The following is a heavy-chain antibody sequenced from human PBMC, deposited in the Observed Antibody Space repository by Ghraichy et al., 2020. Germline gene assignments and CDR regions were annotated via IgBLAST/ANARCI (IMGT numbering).Heavy chain of an antibody. V-gene: IGHV3-48*02. CDR2: ITISSRTK. CDR1: GFTLSTYS. CDR3: ARGSRVVRFYYYDGMDV. Sequence: GGSLRLSCVGSGFTLSTYSMNWVRQAPGKGLEWVSYITISSRTKSYAGSVKGRFTISRDNAQNSLYLQMNNLRDEDTAIYYCARGSRVVRFYYYDGMDVWGQGTTVTVSS. J-gene: IGHJ6*02. D-gene: IGHD4-23*01.